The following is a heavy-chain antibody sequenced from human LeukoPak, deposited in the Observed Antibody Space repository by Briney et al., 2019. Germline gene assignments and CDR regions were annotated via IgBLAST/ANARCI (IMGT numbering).Heavy chain of an antibody. V-gene: IGHV4-59*01. CDR1: GGSISSYY. D-gene: IGHD4-17*01. CDR3: ARDVPYGDYGWFDP. Sequence: SETLSLTCTVSGGSISSYYWSWIRQPPGKGLEWIGYIYYSGSTNYNPSLKSRVTISVDTSKNQFSLKLSSVTAADTAVYYCARDVPYGDYGWFDPWGQGTLVTVSS. J-gene: IGHJ5*02. CDR2: IYYSGST.